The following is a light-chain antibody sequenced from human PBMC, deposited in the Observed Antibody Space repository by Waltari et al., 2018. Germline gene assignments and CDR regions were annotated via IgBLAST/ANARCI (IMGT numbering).Light chain of an antibody. J-gene: IGKJ2*01. Sequence: DVVLTQSPLSLPVTLGQPASIPCRSSHSLVNTDGNTYLNWFHQRPGQPPRPLIYKVSNRDSGVTDRFSGSGAVTDFTLRISRVEAEDVGLYFCFQGTHWPPYTFGQGTKLEIK. CDR2: KVS. CDR3: FQGTHWPPYT. V-gene: IGKV2-30*01. CDR1: HSLVNTDGNTY.